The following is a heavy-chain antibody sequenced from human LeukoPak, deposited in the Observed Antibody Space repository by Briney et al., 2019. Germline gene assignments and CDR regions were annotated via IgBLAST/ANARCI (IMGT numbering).Heavy chain of an antibody. J-gene: IGHJ4*02. CDR2: ISHSGST. D-gene: IGHD2-8*01. Sequence: SETLSLTCALYGASFTSYYWNWIRQPPGKGLEWIAEISHSGSTKYNPPLKSRVTISVDRSKNQFSLKLTSVTAADTAVYYCARQWGRLGFDYWGQGILVTVSS. V-gene: IGHV4-34*01. CDR1: GASFTSYY. CDR3: ARQWGRLGFDY.